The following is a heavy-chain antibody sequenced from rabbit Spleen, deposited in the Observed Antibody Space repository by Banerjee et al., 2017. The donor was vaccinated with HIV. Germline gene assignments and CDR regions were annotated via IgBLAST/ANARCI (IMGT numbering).Heavy chain of an antibody. D-gene: IGHD7-1*01. V-gene: IGHV1S45*01. J-gene: IGHJ2*01. CDR1: GFSFSGSDW. Sequence: EESGGGLVKPEGSLTLTCTASGFSFSGSDWPCWVRQAPGKGLEWIGCIYIGGSDKTYYATWAKGRFPISKTSSTTVTLQLNSLTAADTATYFCARGTGGAFDPWGQGTLVTVS. CDR2: IYIGGSDKT. CDR3: ARGTGGAFDP.